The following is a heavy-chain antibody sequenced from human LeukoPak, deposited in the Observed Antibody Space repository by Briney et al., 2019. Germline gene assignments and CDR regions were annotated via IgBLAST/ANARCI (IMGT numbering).Heavy chain of an antibody. CDR2: INHSGST. Sequence: GSLRLSCAASGFTFSSYSMNWVRQAPGKGLEWVGEINHSGSTNYNPSLKSRVTISVDTSKNQFSLKLSSVTAADTAVYYCARRGKKQWLYGGNYFDYWGQGTLVTVSS. V-gene: IGHV4-34*01. CDR1: GFTFSSYS. D-gene: IGHD6-19*01. J-gene: IGHJ4*02. CDR3: ARRGKKQWLYGGNYFDY.